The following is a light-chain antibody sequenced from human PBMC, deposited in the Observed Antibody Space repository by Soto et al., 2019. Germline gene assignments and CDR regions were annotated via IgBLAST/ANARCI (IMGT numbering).Light chain of an antibody. J-gene: IGLJ2*01. CDR3: QSYDSSLSGHVV. CDR1: SSNIGAGYD. CDR2: GNS. V-gene: IGLV1-40*01. Sequence: QSVLTQPPSVSGPPGQRVTISCTGSSSNIGAGYDVHWYQQPPGTAPKLLIYGNSNRPSGVPDRFSGSKSGTSASLAITGLQAEDEADYYCQSYDSSLSGHVVFGGGTKVTVL.